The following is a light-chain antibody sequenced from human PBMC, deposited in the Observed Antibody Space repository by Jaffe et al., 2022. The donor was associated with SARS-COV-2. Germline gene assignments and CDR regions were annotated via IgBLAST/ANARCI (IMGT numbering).Light chain of an antibody. CDR1: SSDVGGYNY. CDR3: CSYAGRSVV. V-gene: IGLV2-11*01. Sequence: QSALTQPRSVSGSPGQSVAISCTGTSSDVGGYNYVSWYQQHPGKAPKIMIYDVNQRPSGVPDRFSGSKSGNTASLTISGLQAEDEADYYCCSYAGRSVVFGGGTKLTVL. CDR2: DVN. J-gene: IGLJ2*01.